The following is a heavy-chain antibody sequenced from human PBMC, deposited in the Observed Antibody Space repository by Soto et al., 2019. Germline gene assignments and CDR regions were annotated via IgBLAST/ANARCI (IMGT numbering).Heavy chain of an antibody. Sequence: EVQLVESGGGLVQPGGSLRLSCAASGFTFSSYWMSWVRQAPGKGLEWVANIKQDGSEKYYVDSVKGRFTISRDNAKNSLYLQMNSLRAEDTAVYYCARDQLVLMVDDLAFDYLGQGTLVTVSS. D-gene: IGHD2-8*01. CDR2: IKQDGSEK. J-gene: IGHJ4*02. CDR1: GFTFSSYW. V-gene: IGHV3-7*05. CDR3: ARDQLVLMVDDLAFDY.